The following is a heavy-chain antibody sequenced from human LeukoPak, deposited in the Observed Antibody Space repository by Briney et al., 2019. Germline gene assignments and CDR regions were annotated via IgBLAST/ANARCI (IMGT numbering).Heavy chain of an antibody. CDR2: ISYDGSNK. V-gene: IGHV3-30*04. CDR3: ARVGSSLGDFWSGYYNWYFDY. CDR1: GFTFSSYA. J-gene: IGHJ4*02. D-gene: IGHD3-3*01. Sequence: GGSLRLSCAASGFTFSSYAMHWVRQAPGKGLEWVAVISYDGSNKYYADSVKGRFTISRDNSKNTLYLQMNSLRAEDTAVYYCARVGSSLGDFWSGYYNWYFDYWGQGTLVTVSS.